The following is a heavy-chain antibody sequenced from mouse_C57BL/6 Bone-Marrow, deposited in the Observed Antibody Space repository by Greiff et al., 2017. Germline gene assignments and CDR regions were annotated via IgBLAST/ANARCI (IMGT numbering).Heavy chain of an antibody. J-gene: IGHJ3*01. CDR1: GFSLTSYG. CDR2: IWSGGST. Sequence: VQGVESGPGLVQPSQSLSITCTVSGFSLTSYGVHWVRQSPGKGLEWLGVIWSGGSTDYNAAFISRLSISKDNSKSQVFFKMNSLQADDTAIYYCAREEAYYDEDWFAYWGQGTLVTVSA. V-gene: IGHV2-2*01. D-gene: IGHD2-4*01. CDR3: AREEAYYDEDWFAY.